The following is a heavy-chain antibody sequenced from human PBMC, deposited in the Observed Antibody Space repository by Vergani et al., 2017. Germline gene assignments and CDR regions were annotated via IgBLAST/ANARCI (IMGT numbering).Heavy chain of an antibody. V-gene: IGHV3-23*04. Sequence: VQLVESGGGVVQPGTSLRLSCEASGFKFSQFGMHWVRQGPGKGLEWVSGISASGAPTYYADSVKGRVTISRDNSKNTLYLQMNSLRVEDTAVYYCARAYGRYDWFDYWGQGILVTVSS. CDR1: GFKFSQFG. J-gene: IGHJ4*02. CDR3: ARAYGRYDWFDY. D-gene: IGHD1-20*01. CDR2: ISASGAPT.